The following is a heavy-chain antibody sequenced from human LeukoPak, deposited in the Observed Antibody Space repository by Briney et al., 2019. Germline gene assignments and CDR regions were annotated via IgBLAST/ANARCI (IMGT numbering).Heavy chain of an antibody. CDR3: ATAAHSGSYAPHFDY. D-gene: IGHD1-26*01. CDR2: FDPEDGET. Sequence: ASVKVSCKVSGYTLTELPMHWVRQAPGKGLEWMGGFDPEDGETIYAQKFQGRVTMTEDTSTDTAYMELSSLRSEDTAVYYCATAAHSGSYAPHFDYWGQGTLVTVSS. CDR1: GYTLTELP. J-gene: IGHJ4*02. V-gene: IGHV1-24*01.